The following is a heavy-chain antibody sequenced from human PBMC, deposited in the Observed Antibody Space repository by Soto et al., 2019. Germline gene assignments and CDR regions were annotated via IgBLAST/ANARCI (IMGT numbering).Heavy chain of an antibody. D-gene: IGHD5-12*01. Sequence: ASVTVSCQASGYTFTCYYMHWVRQAPGQGLEWMGWINPNSGGTNYAQKFQGWVTMTRDTSISTAYMELSRLRSDDTAVYYCASKGRGYSGYDSGHGAFDIWGQGTMVTVSS. V-gene: IGHV1-2*04. CDR3: ASKGRGYSGYDSGHGAFDI. CDR1: GYTFTCYY. CDR2: INPNSGGT. J-gene: IGHJ3*02.